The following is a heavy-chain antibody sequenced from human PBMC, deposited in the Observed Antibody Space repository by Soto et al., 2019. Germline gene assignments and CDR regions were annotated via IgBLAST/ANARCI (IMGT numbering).Heavy chain of an antibody. J-gene: IGHJ3*01. CDR1: GFSLTTRGVG. CDR2: IYWDDDE. Sequence: QITLKESGQTLVKPTQMLTLTCTFSGFSLTTRGVGVGWIRQPPGEALEWLALIYWDDDERYSPSLRSRLTITKGTSKNQVVLTMTNMEPVDTGTYYCAHSYSSSPDDGFGVWGQGTRVTVSS. D-gene: IGHD6-6*01. CDR3: AHSYSSSPDDGFGV. V-gene: IGHV2-5*02.